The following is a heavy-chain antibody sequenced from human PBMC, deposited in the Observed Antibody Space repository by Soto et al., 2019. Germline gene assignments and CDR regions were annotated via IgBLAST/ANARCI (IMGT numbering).Heavy chain of an antibody. CDR2: IIPIFGTA. Sequence: QVQLVQSGAEVKKPGSSVKVSCKASGGTFSSYAISWVRQAPGQGLEWMGGIIPIFGTANYAQKFQGRVTITADKSTSTAYRELSSLRSEDTAVYYCARVVLGEMATGPGDYWGQGTLVTVSS. CDR3: ARVVLGEMATGPGDY. V-gene: IGHV1-69*06. D-gene: IGHD5-12*01. J-gene: IGHJ4*02. CDR1: GGTFSSYA.